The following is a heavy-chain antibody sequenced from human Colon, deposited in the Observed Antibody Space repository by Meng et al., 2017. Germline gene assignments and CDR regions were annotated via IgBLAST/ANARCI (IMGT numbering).Heavy chain of an antibody. D-gene: IGHD2-15*01. CDR1: GGSFSGYY. J-gene: IGHJ5*02. V-gene: IGHV4-34*01. Sequence: QLQLQESDSGLVKPSETLSLTCAVYGGSFSGYYWSWIRQPPGKGLEWIGEINHSGSTNYNPSLKSRVTISVDTSKNQFSLKLSSVTAADTAVYYCARGLFRINCSGGSCYSGAWFDPWGQGTLVTVSS. CDR2: INHSGST. CDR3: ARGLFRINCSGGSCYSGAWFDP.